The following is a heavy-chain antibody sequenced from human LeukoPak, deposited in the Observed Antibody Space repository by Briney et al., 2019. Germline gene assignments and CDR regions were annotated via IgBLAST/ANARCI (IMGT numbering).Heavy chain of an antibody. CDR3: ARVLSGGSLPYYFDY. J-gene: IGHJ4*02. D-gene: IGHD3-16*01. CDR1: GYTFTSYD. CDR2: MNPNSGNT. V-gene: IGHV1-8*01. Sequence: GASVKVSCKASGYTFTSYDINWVRRATGQGLEWMGWMNPNSGNTGYAQKFQGRVTMTRNTSISTAYMELSSLRSEDTAVYYCARVLSGGSLPYYFDYWGQGTLVTVSS.